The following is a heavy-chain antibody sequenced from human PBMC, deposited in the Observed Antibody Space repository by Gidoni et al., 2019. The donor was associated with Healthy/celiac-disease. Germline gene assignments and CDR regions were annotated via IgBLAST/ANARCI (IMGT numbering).Heavy chain of an antibody. CDR3: ARPLWGLLRGAGVFDP. V-gene: IGHV3-30-3*01. J-gene: IGHJ5*02. CDR2: ISYDGRYR. Sequence: QVQQVESGLGVVQPRSSLRVSCAALGSTSSSYAMHWARPPTGKGLVWVAAISYDGRYRYYADSVKGRFTISRDNSKNTLYLQMNSLGAEDTAVYYCARPLWGLLRGAGVFDPWGQGTLVTVSS. CDR1: GSTSSSYA. D-gene: IGHD1-26*01.